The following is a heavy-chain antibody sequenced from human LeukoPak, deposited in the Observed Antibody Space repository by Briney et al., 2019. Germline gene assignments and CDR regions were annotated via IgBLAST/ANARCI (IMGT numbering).Heavy chain of an antibody. D-gene: IGHD6-19*01. V-gene: IGHV4-59*01. J-gene: IGHJ6*03. Sequence: SETLSLTCTVSGGSISSYYWSWIRQPPGKGLEWIGYIYYSGSTNYNPSLKSRVTISVDTSKNQFSLKLSSVTAADTAVYYCARDSGSSGWYNHYYYYYMDVWGKGTTVTVSS. CDR1: GGSISSYY. CDR2: IYYSGST. CDR3: ARDSGSSGWYNHYYYYYMDV.